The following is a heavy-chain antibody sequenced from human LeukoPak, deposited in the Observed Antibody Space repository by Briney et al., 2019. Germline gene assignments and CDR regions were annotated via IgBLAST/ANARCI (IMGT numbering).Heavy chain of an antibody. V-gene: IGHV3-48*03. Sequence: GGSLRLSCAASGFTFSSYEMNWVRQAPGKGLEWVSYISSSGSTIYYADSVKGRFTISRDNAKNSLYLQMNSLRAEDTAVYYCARAPYYYDSSGFDAFDIWGQGTMVTVSS. CDR1: GFTFSSYE. J-gene: IGHJ3*02. CDR2: ISSSGSTI. D-gene: IGHD3-22*01. CDR3: ARAPYYYDSSGFDAFDI.